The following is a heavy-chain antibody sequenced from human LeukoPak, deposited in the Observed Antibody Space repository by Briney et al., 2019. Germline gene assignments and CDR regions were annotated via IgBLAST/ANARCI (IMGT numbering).Heavy chain of an antibody. CDR3: ARSGEMATITDY. Sequence: GGSLRLSCAASGFTFSSYGMHWVRQAPGKGLEWVAFIRYDGSNKYYADSVKGRFTISRDNSKNTLYLQMNSLRAEDTAVYYCARSGEMATITDYWGQGVLVTVSS. J-gene: IGHJ4*02. CDR1: GFTFSSYG. CDR2: IRYDGSNK. V-gene: IGHV3-30*02. D-gene: IGHD5-24*01.